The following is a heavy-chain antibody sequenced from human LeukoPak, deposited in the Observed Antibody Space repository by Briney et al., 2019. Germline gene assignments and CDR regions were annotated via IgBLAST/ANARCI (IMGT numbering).Heavy chain of an antibody. CDR1: GYTFTGYY. Sequence: GASVKVSCKASGYTFTGYYMHWVRQAPGQGLEWLGWIIPNSGGTNYAQKFQGRVTMTRDTSISTAYMELSRLRSDDTAVYYCARDYCSSTSCYYYYMDVWGKGTTVTVSS. CDR2: IIPNSGGT. J-gene: IGHJ6*03. V-gene: IGHV1-2*02. CDR3: ARDYCSSTSCYYYYMDV. D-gene: IGHD2-2*01.